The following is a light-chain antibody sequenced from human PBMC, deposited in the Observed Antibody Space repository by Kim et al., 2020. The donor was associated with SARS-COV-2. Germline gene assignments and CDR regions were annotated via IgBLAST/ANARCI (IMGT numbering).Light chain of an antibody. V-gene: IGLV10-54*01. CDR2: RDN. CDR3: SAWDRSLDAVV. CDR1: SDNVGHQG. J-gene: IGLJ2*01. Sequence: QAGLTQPPSVSRGLRQTATLTCTGNSDNVGHQGASWLQQHQGHPPKSLSYRDNNRPSGISERFSASTSGNTASLTITGLQPEDEADYYCSAWDRSLDAVVFGGGTQLTVL.